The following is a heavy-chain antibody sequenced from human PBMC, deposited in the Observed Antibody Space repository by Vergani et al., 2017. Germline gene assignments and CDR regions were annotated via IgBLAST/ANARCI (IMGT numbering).Heavy chain of an antibody. CDR1: GGSISSYY. Sequence: QVQLQESGPGLVKPSETLSITCTVPGGSISSYYWSWIRQPPGKGLEWIGYIYYSGSTNYNPSLKSRVTISVDTSKNQFSLNRSSVTAADTAVYYCARAAGTGYYYYYMDVWGKGTTVTVSS. J-gene: IGHJ6*03. D-gene: IGHD1-14*01. CDR3: ARAAGTGYYYYYMDV. CDR2: IYYSGST. V-gene: IGHV4-59*01.